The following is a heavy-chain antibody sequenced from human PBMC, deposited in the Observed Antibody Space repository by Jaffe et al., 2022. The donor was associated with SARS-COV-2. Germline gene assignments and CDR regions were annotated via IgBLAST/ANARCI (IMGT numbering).Heavy chain of an antibody. D-gene: IGHD1-20*01. CDR1: GGSISSGDYY. V-gene: IGHV4-30-4*01. CDR2: IYYSGST. J-gene: IGHJ6*02. Sequence: QVQLQESGPGLVKPSQTLSLTCTVSGGSISSGDYYWSWIRQPPGKGLEWIGYIYYSGSTYYNPSLKSRVTISVDTSKNQFSLKLSSVTAADTAVYYCARGFRASITDKGYGMDVWGQGTTVTVSS. CDR3: ARGFRASITDKGYGMDV.